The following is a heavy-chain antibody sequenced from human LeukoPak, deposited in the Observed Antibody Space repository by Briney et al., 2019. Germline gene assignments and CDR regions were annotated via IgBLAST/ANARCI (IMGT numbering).Heavy chain of an antibody. J-gene: IGHJ6*02. CDR2: IYYSGST. CDR3: ARDPTYYYDSSGYSVASRGMDV. Sequence: SETLSLTCTVSGGSISSYYWSWIRQPPGKGLEWIGYIYYSGSTNYNPSLKSRDTISVDTSKNQFSLKLSSVTAADTAVYYCARDPTYYYDSSGYSVASRGMDVWGQGTTVTVSS. D-gene: IGHD3-22*01. CDR1: GGSISSYY. V-gene: IGHV4-59*01.